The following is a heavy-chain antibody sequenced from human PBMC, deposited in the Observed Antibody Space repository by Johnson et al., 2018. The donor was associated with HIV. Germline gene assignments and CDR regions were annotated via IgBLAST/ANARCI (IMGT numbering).Heavy chain of an antibody. D-gene: IGHD3-16*02. CDR3: AKGIMITCGGVIVKPHAFDI. CDR2: ISYHGSNK. Sequence: QVQLVESGGGVVQPGRSLRLSCAASGFTFSTYGMHWVRQAPGKGLEWVAVISYHGSNKYYADSVKGRFTISRDNSKNSLYLQMNSLRTEDTALYYCAKGIMITCGGVIVKPHAFDIWGQGTMVTVSS. CDR1: GFTFSTYG. V-gene: IGHV3-30*19. J-gene: IGHJ3*02.